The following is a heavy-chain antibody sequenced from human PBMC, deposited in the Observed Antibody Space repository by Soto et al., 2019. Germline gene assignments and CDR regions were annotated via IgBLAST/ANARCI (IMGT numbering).Heavy chain of an antibody. CDR2: INHSGST. Sequence: SETLSLTCAVYGGSFSGYYWSWIRQPPGKGLEWIGEINHSGSTNYNPSLKSRVTISVDTSKNQFSLKLSSVTAADTALYYCARGSIAVAGTDNWFDPWGQGTLVTVSS. CDR3: ARGSIAVAGTDNWFDP. V-gene: IGHV4-34*01. CDR1: GGSFSGYY. J-gene: IGHJ5*02. D-gene: IGHD6-19*01.